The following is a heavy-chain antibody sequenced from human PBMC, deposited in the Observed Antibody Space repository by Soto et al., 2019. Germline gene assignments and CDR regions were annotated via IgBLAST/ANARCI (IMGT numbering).Heavy chain of an antibody. V-gene: IGHV4-59*01. CDR2: IYYSGST. Sequence: QVQLQESGPGLVKPSETLSLTCTVSGGSISSYYWSWIRQPPGKGLEWIGYIYYSGSTNYNPSLKSRVTISVDTSKNQFSLKLSSVTAADTAVYYCARVREQWLYYFDYWGQGTLVTVSS. CDR3: ARVREQWLYYFDY. CDR1: GGSISSYY. D-gene: IGHD6-19*01. J-gene: IGHJ4*02.